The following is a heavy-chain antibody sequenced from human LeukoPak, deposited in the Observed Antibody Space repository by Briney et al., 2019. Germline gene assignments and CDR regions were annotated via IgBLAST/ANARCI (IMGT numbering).Heavy chain of an antibody. D-gene: IGHD6-19*01. J-gene: IGHJ5*02. Sequence: ASVKVSCKASGYTFTSHDINWVRQATGQGLEWMGWMNPNSGNTGYAQKFQGRVTMTRNTSISTAYMELSSLRSEDTAVCYCARARGIAVAGTETFDPWGQGTLVTVSS. CDR3: ARARGIAVAGTETFDP. CDR2: MNPNSGNT. CDR1: GYTFTSHD. V-gene: IGHV1-8*01.